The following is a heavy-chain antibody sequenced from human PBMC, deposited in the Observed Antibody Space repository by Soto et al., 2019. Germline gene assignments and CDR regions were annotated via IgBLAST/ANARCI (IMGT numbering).Heavy chain of an antibody. J-gene: IGHJ6*02. Sequence: QVQLVQSGAEVKKPGSSVKVSCKASGGTFSSYAISWVRQAPGQGLEWMGGIIPIFGTANYAQKFQGRVMITADESTSTAYKELSSLRSEDTAVYYCARHVPAAGYYYCMDVWGQGTTVTVSS. CDR1: GGTFSSYA. CDR3: ARHVPAAGYYYCMDV. CDR2: IIPIFGTA. D-gene: IGHD2-2*01. V-gene: IGHV1-69*12.